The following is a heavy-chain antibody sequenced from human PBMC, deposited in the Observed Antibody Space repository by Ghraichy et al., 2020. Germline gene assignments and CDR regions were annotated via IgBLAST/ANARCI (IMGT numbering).Heavy chain of an antibody. CDR2: IFNTGPT. J-gene: IGHJ6*02. CDR3: ARVPLSYYYGLDV. V-gene: IGHV3-53*01. CDR1: GFTVAGNH. Sequence: GGSLRLSCAASGFTVAGNHMTWVRQSPTKGLEWVSTIFNTGPTFYTASMEGRLTISRDDSKNTGFLQMHNLRVEDTALYYCARVPLSYYYGLDVWGPGTTVTVSS.